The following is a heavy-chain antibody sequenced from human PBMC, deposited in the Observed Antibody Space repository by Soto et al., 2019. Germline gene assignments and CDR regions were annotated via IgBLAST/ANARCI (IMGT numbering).Heavy chain of an antibody. CDR3: ARPIVGAIKGVYYYYGMDV. D-gene: IGHD1-26*01. J-gene: IGHJ6*02. CDR2: IIPIFGTA. CDR1: GGTFSSYA. V-gene: IGHV1-69*01. Sequence: QVQLVQSGAEVKKPGSSVKVSCKASGGTFSSYAISWVQQAPGQGLEWMGGIIPIFGTANYAQKFQGRVTITADESTSTAYMELSSLRSEDTAVYYCARPIVGAIKGVYYYYGMDVWGQGTTVTVSS.